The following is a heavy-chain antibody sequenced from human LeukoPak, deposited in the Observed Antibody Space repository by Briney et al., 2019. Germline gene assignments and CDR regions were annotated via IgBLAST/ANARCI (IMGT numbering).Heavy chain of an antibody. CDR3: ARDGQRITMVRGVIIYYYGMDV. Sequence: ASVKVSCKASGYTFTSYYVHWVRQAPGQGLEWMGIINPSGGSTSYAQKFQGRVTMTRDTSTSTVYMELSSLRSEDTAVYYCARDGQRITMVRGVIIYYYGMDVWGQGTTVTVSS. CDR2: INPSGGST. V-gene: IGHV1-46*01. CDR1: GYTFTSYY. J-gene: IGHJ6*02. D-gene: IGHD3-10*01.